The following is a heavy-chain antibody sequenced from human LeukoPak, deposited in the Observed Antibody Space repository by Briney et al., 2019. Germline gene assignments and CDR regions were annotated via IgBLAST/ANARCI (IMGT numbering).Heavy chain of an antibody. D-gene: IGHD2-15*01. CDR1: GGSIGSGDYY. Sequence: KTSETLSLTCTVSGGSIGSGDYYWSWIRQPPGKGLEWIGYIYYSGSTNYNPSLKSRVTISVDTSKNQFSLKLSSVTAADTAVYYCARQMWGSLDAFDIWGQGTMVTVSS. J-gene: IGHJ3*02. CDR3: ARQMWGSLDAFDI. V-gene: IGHV4-61*08. CDR2: IYYSGST.